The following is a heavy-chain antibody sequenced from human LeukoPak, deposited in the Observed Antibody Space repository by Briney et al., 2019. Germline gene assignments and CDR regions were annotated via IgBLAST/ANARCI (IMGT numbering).Heavy chain of an antibody. J-gene: IGHJ6*02. D-gene: IGHD4-17*01. Sequence: PGGSLRLSCAASGFTFSSYSMNWVRQAPGKGLEWVSSISSSSSYIYYADSVKGRFTISRDNAKNSLYLQMSSLRAEDTAVYYCARDRATTDYYYGMDVWGQGTTVTVSS. V-gene: IGHV3-21*01. CDR1: GFTFSSYS. CDR3: ARDRATTDYYYGMDV. CDR2: ISSSSSYI.